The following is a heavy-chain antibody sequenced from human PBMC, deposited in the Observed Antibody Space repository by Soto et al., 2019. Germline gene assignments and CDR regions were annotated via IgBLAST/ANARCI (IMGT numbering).Heavy chain of an antibody. CDR2: IWYDGSNK. J-gene: IGHJ6*03. D-gene: IGHD4-17*01. V-gene: IGHV3-33*01. CDR3: ARAAMTRLQSDYYYYYYMDV. Sequence: QVQLVESGGGVVQPGRSLRLSCAASGFTFSSYGMHWVRQAPGKGLGCVAGIWYDGSNKYYADSVKGRFTISRDNSKNTLYLHMNSVRAEDTDVYYCARAAMTRLQSDYYYYYYMDVWGKGTTVTVSS. CDR1: GFTFSSYG.